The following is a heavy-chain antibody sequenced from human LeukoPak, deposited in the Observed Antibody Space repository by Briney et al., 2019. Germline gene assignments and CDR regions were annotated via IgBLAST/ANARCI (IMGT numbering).Heavy chain of an antibody. V-gene: IGHV1-2*02. Sequence: ASVKVSCKASGYIFTGYYMHWVRQAPGQGLEWMGWINPNSGGTNYAQKFQGRVTMTRDTSISTAYMELSRLRSDDTAVYYCARDEYYDSSGFDPWGQGTLVTVSS. J-gene: IGHJ5*02. CDR2: INPNSGGT. CDR1: GYIFTGYY. CDR3: ARDEYYDSSGFDP. D-gene: IGHD3-22*01.